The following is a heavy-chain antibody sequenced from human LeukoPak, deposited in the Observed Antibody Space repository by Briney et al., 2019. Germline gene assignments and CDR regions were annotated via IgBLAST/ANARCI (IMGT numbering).Heavy chain of an antibody. CDR1: GGSISSSSYY. CDR3: ARERLPPNWFDP. D-gene: IGHD1-1*01. CDR2: IYYSGST. Sequence: SETLSLTCTVSGGSISSSSYYWGWIRQPQGKGLEWIGSIYYSGSTYYNPSLKSRVTISVDTSKNQFSLKLSSVTAADTAVYYCARERLPPNWFDPWGQGTLVTVSS. J-gene: IGHJ5*02. V-gene: IGHV4-39*01.